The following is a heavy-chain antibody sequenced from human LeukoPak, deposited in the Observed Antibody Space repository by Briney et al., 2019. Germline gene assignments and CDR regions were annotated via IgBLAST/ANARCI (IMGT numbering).Heavy chain of an antibody. CDR3: ARNPDSSGYDY. CDR2: INPNSGGT. CDR1: GYTLTELS. J-gene: IGHJ4*02. Sequence: ASVKVSCKVSGYTLTELSMHWVRQAPGQGLEWMGWINPNSGGTNYAQKFQGRVTMTRDTSISTAYMELSRLRSDDTAVYYCARNPDSSGYDYWGQGTLVTVSS. D-gene: IGHD3-22*01. V-gene: IGHV1-2*02.